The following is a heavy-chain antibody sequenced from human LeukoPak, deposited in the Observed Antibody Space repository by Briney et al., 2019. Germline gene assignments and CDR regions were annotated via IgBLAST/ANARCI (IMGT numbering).Heavy chain of an antibody. D-gene: IGHD6-13*01. CDR3: ARQGGYIAPLAL. CDR2: ISYSVNT. J-gene: IGHJ4*02. CDR1: GGSISSYY. Sequence: PSETLSLTCTVSGGSISSYYWSSIRQPPGKGLEWIGYISYSVNTNYNPSLKSRVTISVDTSKNQFSLNLSSVTAADTAVYYCARQGGYIAPLALWGQGTLVTVSA. V-gene: IGHV4-59*08.